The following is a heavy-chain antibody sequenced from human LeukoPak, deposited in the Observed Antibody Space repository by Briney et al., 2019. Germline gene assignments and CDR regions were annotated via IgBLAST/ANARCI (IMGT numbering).Heavy chain of an antibody. CDR1: GFTFSDYY. CDR2: ISSSGSTI. V-gene: IGHV3-11*01. D-gene: IGHD3-22*01. CDR3: ARDSGITMIVVPPFDP. Sequence: PGGSLRLSCAASGFTFSDYYMSWIRQAPGKGLEWVSYISSSGSTIYYAGSVKGRFTISRDNAKNSLYLQMNSLRAEDTAVYYCARDSGITMIVVPPFDPWGQGTLVTVSS. J-gene: IGHJ5*02.